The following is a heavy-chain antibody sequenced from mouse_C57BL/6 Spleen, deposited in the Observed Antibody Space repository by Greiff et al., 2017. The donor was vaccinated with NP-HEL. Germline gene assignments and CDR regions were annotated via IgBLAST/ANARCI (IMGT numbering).Heavy chain of an antibody. CDR3: ARGWLLRVFVAY. J-gene: IGHJ3*01. CDR2: INPNNGGT. Sequence: EVQLQQSGPELVKPGASVKISCKASGYTFTDYYMNWVKQSHGKSLEWIGDINPNNGGTSYNQKFTGKATLTVDKSSSTAYMELRSLTAEDSAVYYCARGWLLRVFVAYWGQGTLVTVAA. D-gene: IGHD2-3*01. V-gene: IGHV1-26*01. CDR1: GYTFTDYY.